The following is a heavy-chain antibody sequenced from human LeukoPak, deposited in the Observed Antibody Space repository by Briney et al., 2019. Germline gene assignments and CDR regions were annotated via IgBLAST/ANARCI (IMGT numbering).Heavy chain of an antibody. V-gene: IGHV3-23*01. D-gene: IGHD6-19*01. CDR3: VKGVAVASPYYFDY. CDR2: ISGSGSST. J-gene: IGHJ4*02. CDR1: GFTFSSYA. Sequence: GGSLRPSCAASGFTFSSYAMSWVRQAPGKGLEWVSPISGSGSSTYYADSVKGRFTISRDNSKNTLYLQMNSLRAEDTAVYYCVKGVAVASPYYFDYWGQGTLVTVSS.